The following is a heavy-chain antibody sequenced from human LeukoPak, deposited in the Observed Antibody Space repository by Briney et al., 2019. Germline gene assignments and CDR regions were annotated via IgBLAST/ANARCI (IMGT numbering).Heavy chain of an antibody. D-gene: IGHD5-24*01. CDR1: GFTFSGYW. J-gene: IGHJ4*02. Sequence: GGSLRLSCAASGFTFSGYWMTWVRQAPGKGLEWVANIKEDGTEKNYVDSVKGRFTISRDNAKNSLYLQMNSLRDEDTAVYSCARDGVRDGLYFDRWGQGTLVTVSS. CDR2: IKEDGTEK. V-gene: IGHV3-7*01. CDR3: ARDGVRDGLYFDR.